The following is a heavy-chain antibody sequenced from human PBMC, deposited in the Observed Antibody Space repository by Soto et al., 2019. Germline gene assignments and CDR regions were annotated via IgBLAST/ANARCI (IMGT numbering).Heavy chain of an antibody. CDR2: IYPGDSDT. V-gene: IGHV5-51*01. CDR3: ARHLRHSSGYYPYYFDY. J-gene: IGHJ4*02. D-gene: IGHD3-22*01. Sequence: PGESLKISCKGSGYSFTSYWIGWVRQMPGEGLEWMGIIYPGDSDTRYSPSFQGQVTISADKSISTAYLQWSSLKASDTAMYYCARHLRHSSGYYPYYFDYWGQGTLVTVSS. CDR1: GYSFTSYW.